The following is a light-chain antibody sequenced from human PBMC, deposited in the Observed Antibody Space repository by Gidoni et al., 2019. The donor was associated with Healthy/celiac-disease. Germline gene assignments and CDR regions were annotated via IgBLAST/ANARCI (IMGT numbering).Light chain of an antibody. J-gene: IGKJ1*01. CDR1: QSISSD. Sequence: DIQITKYPSSLSASVGDRVTITCRASQSISSDLNWYQQKPGKVPTLLIYSASSLQSGVPSRFSGSSSVTDVTLIISSLQPEDFATYYCQQSYSTTWTFGQGTKVEIK. V-gene: IGKV1-39*01. CDR2: SAS. CDR3: QQSYSTTWT.